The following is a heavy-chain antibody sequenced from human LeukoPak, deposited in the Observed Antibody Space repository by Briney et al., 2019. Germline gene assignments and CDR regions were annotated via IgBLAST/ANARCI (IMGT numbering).Heavy chain of an antibody. J-gene: IGHJ5*02. V-gene: IGHV3-23*01. CDR1: GFTFTSYA. Sequence: GGSLRLSCAASGFTFTSYAMSWVRQAPGKGLEWVSAISGSGGTTDYADSVKGRFTVSRNNSKNTLLLQMNSLRAEDTAVYYCAKPTLSRFDPWGQGTLVTVSS. D-gene: IGHD2/OR15-2a*01. CDR2: ISGSGGTT. CDR3: AKPTLSRFDP.